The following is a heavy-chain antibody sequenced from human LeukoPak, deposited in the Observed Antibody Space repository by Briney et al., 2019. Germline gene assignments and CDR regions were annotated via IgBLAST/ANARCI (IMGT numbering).Heavy chain of an antibody. J-gene: IGHJ4*02. CDR3: ARDLGGNIPNYFDY. Sequence: SVKVSCKASGGTFSSYAISWVRQAPGQGLEWMGRIIPIFGTANYAQKFQGRVTITTDESTSTAYMELSSLRPEDTAVYYCARDLGGNIPNYFDYWGQGTLVTVSS. D-gene: IGHD1-26*01. CDR1: GGTFSSYA. V-gene: IGHV1-69*05. CDR2: IIPIFGTA.